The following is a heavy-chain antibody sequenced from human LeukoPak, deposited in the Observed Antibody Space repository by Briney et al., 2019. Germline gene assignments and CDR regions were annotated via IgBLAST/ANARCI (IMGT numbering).Heavy chain of an antibody. CDR3: ARERDDYNFFDY. V-gene: IGHV3-7*04. CDR2: IKQDGSEK. CDR1: GFTFDSCW. J-gene: IGHJ4*02. D-gene: IGHD5-24*01. Sequence: GGSLRLSCAASGFTFDSCWMSWVRQAPGKWLEWVANIKQDGSEKYYVDSVKGRFTISRDSAKNSLYLQMNSLRVEDTAVYYCARERDDYNFFDYWGQGTLVTVSS.